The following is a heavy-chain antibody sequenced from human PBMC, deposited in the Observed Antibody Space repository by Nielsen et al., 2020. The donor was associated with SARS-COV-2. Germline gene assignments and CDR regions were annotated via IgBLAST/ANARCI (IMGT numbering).Heavy chain of an antibody. D-gene: IGHD2-15*01. J-gene: IGHJ4*02. CDR1: GFTFDDYA. CDR3: ARGVRGFSNVLDY. CDR2: ISWNSGSI. V-gene: IGHV3-9*01. Sequence: GGSLRLSCAASGFTFDDYAMHWVRQAPGKGLEWVSGISWNSGSIGYADSVKGRFTISRDNAKNSLYLQMNSLRAEDTALYYCARGVRGFSNVLDYWGQGTLVTVS.